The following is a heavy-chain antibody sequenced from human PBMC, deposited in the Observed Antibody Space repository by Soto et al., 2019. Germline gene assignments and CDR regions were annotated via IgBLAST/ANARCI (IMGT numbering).Heavy chain of an antibody. Sequence: QVQLVQSGAEVKKPGASVKVSCKASGYTFTNYDINWVRQATGQGLEWMGWMNPNSGDTGYAQNSQGRVTMTRNTSMSTAYMALSSLRSEDTAVDYCATVRAWQFYFFMDGWGTGNTVTVSS. V-gene: IGHV1-8*01. CDR1: GYTFTNYD. CDR3: ATVRAWQFYFFMDG. J-gene: IGHJ6*03. CDR2: MNPNSGDT.